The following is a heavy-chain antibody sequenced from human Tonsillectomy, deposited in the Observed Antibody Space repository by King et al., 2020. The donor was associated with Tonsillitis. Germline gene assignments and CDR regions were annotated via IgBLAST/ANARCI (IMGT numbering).Heavy chain of an antibody. CDR1: GFTFSSYA. CDR2: ISGSGGST. V-gene: IGHV3-23*04. CDR3: AKFRQPCNSTSCYMGGFDY. D-gene: IGHD2-2*02. J-gene: IGHJ4*02. Sequence: AQLVESGGGLVQRGGSLRLSCAASGFTFSSYAMSWVRQAPGKGLEWVSAISGSGGSTYYADSVKGRFTISRDNSKNTLYLQMNSLRAEDTAVYSCAKFRQPCNSTSCYMGGFDYWGQGTLVTVSS.